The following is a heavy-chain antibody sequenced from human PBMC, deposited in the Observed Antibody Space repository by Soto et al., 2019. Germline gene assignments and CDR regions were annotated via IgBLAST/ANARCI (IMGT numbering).Heavy chain of an antibody. Sequence: GGSLRLSCAASGFTFSSYEMNWVRRAPGKGLEWVSYISSSGSTIYYADSVKGRFTISRDNAKNSLYLQMNSLRAEDTAVYYCAREPPVQLWKLYYFDYWGQGTLVTVS. CDR1: GFTFSSYE. D-gene: IGHD5-18*01. CDR3: AREPPVQLWKLYYFDY. CDR2: ISSSGSTI. V-gene: IGHV3-48*03. J-gene: IGHJ4*02.